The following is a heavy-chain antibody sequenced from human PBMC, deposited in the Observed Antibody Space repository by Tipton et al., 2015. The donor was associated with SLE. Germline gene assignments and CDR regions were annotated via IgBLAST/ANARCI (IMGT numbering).Heavy chain of an antibody. CDR1: GFDFSRFS. Sequence: SLRLSCAVSGFDFSRFSMNWVRQAPGKGLVWISRTNQDGAIRSYEDSVKGRFIISRDNSKSTLYLQMNNVRVEDTALYYCTRGIDPGSSRISDYWGQGTMVSVSS. D-gene: IGHD2-15*01. V-gene: IGHV3-74*01. CDR3: TRGIDPGSSRISDY. CDR2: TNQDGAIR. J-gene: IGHJ4*02.